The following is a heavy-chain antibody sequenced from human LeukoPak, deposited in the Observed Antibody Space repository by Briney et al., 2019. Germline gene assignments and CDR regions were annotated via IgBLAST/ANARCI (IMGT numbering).Heavy chain of an antibody. CDR3: ARGQQLEYFDY. CDR2: IYSGGST. Sequence: GGSLRLSCAASGFTVSSNYMSWVRQAPGEGLEWVSVIYSGGSTYYADSVKGRFTISRDNSKNTLYLQMNSLRAEDTAVYYCARGQQLEYFDYWGQGTLVTVSS. V-gene: IGHV3-66*01. CDR1: GFTVSSNY. J-gene: IGHJ4*02. D-gene: IGHD6-13*01.